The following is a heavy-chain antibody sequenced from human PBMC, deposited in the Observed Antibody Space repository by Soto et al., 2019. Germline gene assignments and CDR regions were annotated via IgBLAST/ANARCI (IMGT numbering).Heavy chain of an antibody. V-gene: IGHV1-69*05. Sequence: SVKVSCKASGGTFSSYTISWVRQAPGQGLEWMGGIIPIFGTANYAQKFQGRVTITRDTSASTAYMELSSLRSEDTAVYYCARGNQPYYYMDVWGKGTTVTVSS. CDR2: IIPIFGTA. J-gene: IGHJ6*03. D-gene: IGHD2-2*01. CDR3: ARGNQPYYYMDV. CDR1: GGTFSSYT.